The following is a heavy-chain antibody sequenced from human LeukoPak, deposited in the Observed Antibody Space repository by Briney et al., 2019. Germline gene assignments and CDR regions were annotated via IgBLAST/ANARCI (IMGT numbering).Heavy chain of an antibody. CDR1: GFTFSSYA. D-gene: IGHD3-22*01. CDR2: IYSGGST. V-gene: IGHV3-66*01. J-gene: IGHJ4*02. Sequence: GGSLRLSCAASGFTFSSYAMSWVRQAPGKGLEWVSVIYSGGSTYYADSVKGRFTISRDNSKNTLYLQMNSLRAEDTAVYYCARGVTHQNYYDSSGYLYYFDYWGQGTLVTVSS. CDR3: ARGVTHQNYYDSSGYLYYFDY.